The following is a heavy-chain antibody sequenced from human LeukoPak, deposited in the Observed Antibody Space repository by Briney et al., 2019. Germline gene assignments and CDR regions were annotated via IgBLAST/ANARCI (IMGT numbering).Heavy chain of an antibody. J-gene: IGHJ4*02. Sequence: GGSLRLSCAASGFTVSSSYMSWVRQAPGKGLEWVANIKQDGSEKYYVDSVKGRFTISRDNAKNSLYLRMNSLRAEDTAVYYCARAYGDIQYDYWGQGTLVTVSS. CDR3: ARAYGDIQYDY. V-gene: IGHV3-7*04. D-gene: IGHD4-17*01. CDR2: IKQDGSEK. CDR1: GFTVSSSY.